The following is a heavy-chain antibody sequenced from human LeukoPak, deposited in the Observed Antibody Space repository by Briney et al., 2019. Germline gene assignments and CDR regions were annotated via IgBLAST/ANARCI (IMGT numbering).Heavy chain of an antibody. D-gene: IGHD3-22*01. J-gene: IGHJ4*02. CDR2: ISAYNGNT. Sequence: ASVKVSCKASGYTFTSYGISWVRQAPGQGLEWMGWISAYNGNTNYAQKLQGRVTMTTDTSTSTPYMELRSLRSDDTAVYYCAREVPTYYYDSTTPRXFDXWGQGXLVTVS. V-gene: IGHV1-18*01. CDR3: AREVPTYYYDSTTPRXFDX. CDR1: GYTFTSYG.